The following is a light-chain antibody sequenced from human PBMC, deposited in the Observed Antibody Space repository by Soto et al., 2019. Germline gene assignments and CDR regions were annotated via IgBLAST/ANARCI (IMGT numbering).Light chain of an antibody. V-gene: IGLV4-69*01. Sequence: QLVLTQSPSASASLGASVKLTCTLSSEHSYYAIAWHQQQPEKGPRYLMKLNSDGSHTKGDGIPDRFSGSTSGAERYLTISSLQSEDEADYYCQAWGTGIRVFGGGTKLTVL. J-gene: IGLJ2*01. CDR3: QAWGTGIRV. CDR1: SEHSYYA. CDR2: LNSDGSH.